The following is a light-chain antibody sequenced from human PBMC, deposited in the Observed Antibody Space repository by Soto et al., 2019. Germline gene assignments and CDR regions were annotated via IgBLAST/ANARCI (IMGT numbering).Light chain of an antibody. V-gene: IGKV1-5*01. CDR2: DAS. CDR1: QSLSRS. J-gene: IGKJ3*01. CDR3: QQYNSYLLT. Sequence: DIQMTQSPSTLSASVGDRVTITCRASQSLSRSLAWYQQKPGKAPNLLIYDASSLESGVPSRFSGSGFGTEFTLTISSLQPDDFATYYCQQYNSYLLTFGHGTTVDIK.